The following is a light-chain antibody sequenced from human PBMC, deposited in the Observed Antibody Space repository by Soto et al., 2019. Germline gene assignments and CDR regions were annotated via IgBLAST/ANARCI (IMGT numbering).Light chain of an antibody. Sequence: DIVVTQSPATLSASPGERVTLSCRASQFVSSRLAWYQRRPGQVPRLLIYDTSTRAPGISARFSGSGSGTDFTLTISRLEPEDFAVYYCQQYGSSLWTFGQGTKVDIK. CDR3: QQYGSSLWT. CDR1: QFVSSR. CDR2: DTS. J-gene: IGKJ1*01. V-gene: IGKV3-20*01.